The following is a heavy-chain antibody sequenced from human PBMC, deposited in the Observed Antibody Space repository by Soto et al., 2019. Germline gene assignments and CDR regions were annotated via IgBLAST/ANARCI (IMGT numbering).Heavy chain of an antibody. CDR2: ISGSGGST. Sequence: GPAVPLSYAPPGCNFCSYPRTSVRQAPRKGLEWVSDISGSGGSTYYADSVKGRFTISRDNAKNSLYLQMNSLRAEDTAVYYCAREHGSGWREKAFAYWGQGTLVTVSS. J-gene: IGHJ4*02. V-gene: IGHV3-23*01. D-gene: IGHD6-19*01. CDR1: GCNFCSYP. CDR3: AREHGSGWREKAFAY.